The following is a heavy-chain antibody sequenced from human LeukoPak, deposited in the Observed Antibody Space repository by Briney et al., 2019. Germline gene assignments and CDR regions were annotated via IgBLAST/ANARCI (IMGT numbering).Heavy chain of an antibody. V-gene: IGHV3-21*04. CDR3: AKDRASGWPNAFDI. D-gene: IGHD6-19*01. CDR1: GFIFSTYS. J-gene: IGHJ3*02. Sequence: GGSLRLSCAASGFIFSTYSMTWVRQAPGKGLEWVSSITSSSSYIYYADSVKGRFTISRDNSKNTLYLQMNSLRAEDTAVYYCAKDRASGWPNAFDIWDQGTMVTVSS. CDR2: ITSSSSYI.